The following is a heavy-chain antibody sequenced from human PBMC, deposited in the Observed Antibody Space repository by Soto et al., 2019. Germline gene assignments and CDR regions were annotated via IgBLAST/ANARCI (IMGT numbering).Heavy chain of an antibody. J-gene: IGHJ4*02. Sequence: SETLSLTCTVSGGSISSGDYYWSWIRQPPGKGLEWIGYIYYSGSASYNPSLKSRLTISVDTSKSQFSLNLSSVTAADTAVYYCARTTVDRYYFDHWGQGTLVTVS. D-gene: IGHD4-17*01. CDR1: GGSISSGDYY. CDR3: ARTTVDRYYFDH. CDR2: IYYSGSA. V-gene: IGHV4-30-4*01.